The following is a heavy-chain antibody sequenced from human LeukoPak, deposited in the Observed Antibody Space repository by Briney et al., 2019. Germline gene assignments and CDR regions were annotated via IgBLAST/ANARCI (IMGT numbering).Heavy chain of an antibody. V-gene: IGHV5-51*01. CDR2: IYPGDSDT. J-gene: IGHJ4*02. CDR1: GYRFTSYW. D-gene: IGHD3-10*01. Sequence: PGESLKISCKGSGYRFTSYWIGWVRQMPGKGLEWMGIIYPGDSDTRYSPSFQGQVTISADKSISTAYLQWSSLKASDTAMYYCASITMVRGVVNYFDYWGQGTLVTVSS. CDR3: ASITMVRGVVNYFDY.